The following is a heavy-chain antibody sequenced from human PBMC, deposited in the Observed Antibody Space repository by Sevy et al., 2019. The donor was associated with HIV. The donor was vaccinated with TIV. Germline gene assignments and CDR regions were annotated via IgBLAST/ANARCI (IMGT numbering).Heavy chain of an antibody. J-gene: IGHJ6*02. CDR2: IIPIFGTA. CDR3: ARFLGGAAAGDYYGMDV. Sequence: ASVKVSCKASGGTFSSYAISWVRQAPGQGLEWMGGIIPIFGTANYAQKFQGRVTITADESTSTAYMELSSLRSEDTAVYYCARFLGGAAAGDYYGMDVWGQGTTVTVSS. V-gene: IGHV1-69*13. D-gene: IGHD6-25*01. CDR1: GGTFSSYA.